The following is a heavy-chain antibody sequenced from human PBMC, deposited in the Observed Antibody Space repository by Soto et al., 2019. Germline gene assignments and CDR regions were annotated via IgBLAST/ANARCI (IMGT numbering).Heavy chain of an antibody. V-gene: IGHV3-73*01. D-gene: IGHD3-3*01. J-gene: IGHJ4*02. CDR2: IRSKANSYAT. CDR1: GFTFSGSA. CDR3: TRRYDFWSGYYPFDY. Sequence: PGGSLRLSCAASGFTFSGSAMHWVRQASGKGLEWVGRIRSKANSYATAYAASVKGRFTISRDDSKNTAYLQMNSLKTEDTAVYNCTRRYDFWSGYYPFDYWGQGTLVTVSS.